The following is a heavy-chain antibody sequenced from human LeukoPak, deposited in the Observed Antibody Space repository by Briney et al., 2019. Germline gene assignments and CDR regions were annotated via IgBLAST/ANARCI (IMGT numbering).Heavy chain of an antibody. CDR2: INPNSGGT. D-gene: IGHD6-19*01. J-gene: IGHJ4*02. V-gene: IGHV1-2*02. Sequence: GASVKVSCKASGYTFTGYYMHWVRQAPGQGLEWMGWINPNSGGTNYAQKFQGRVTMTRDTSISTAYMELSRLRSDDTAVYYCAREAVAGINNFDYWGQGTLVTVSS. CDR3: AREAVAGINNFDY. CDR1: GYTFTGYY.